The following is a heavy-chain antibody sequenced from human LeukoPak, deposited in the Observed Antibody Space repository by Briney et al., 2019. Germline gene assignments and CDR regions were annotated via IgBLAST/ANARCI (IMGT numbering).Heavy chain of an antibody. J-gene: IGHJ4*02. CDR2: IKQDGSEK. CDR3: ARFGSGRTFFYLDY. Sequence: GGSLRLSCAASGFIFSSYWMSWVRQAPGKGLEWVANIKQDGSEKYYVDSVKGRFTISRDYAKNSLYLQINSLRTEDTAVYYCARFGSGRTFFYLDYWGQGTLVTVSS. D-gene: IGHD3-10*01. V-gene: IGHV3-7*01. CDR1: GFIFSSYW.